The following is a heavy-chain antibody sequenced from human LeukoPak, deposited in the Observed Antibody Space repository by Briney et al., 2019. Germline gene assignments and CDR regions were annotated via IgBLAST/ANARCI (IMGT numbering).Heavy chain of an antibody. CDR1: GCSISSYY. D-gene: IGHD3-10*01. CDR2: FYYIGST. Sequence: AETLCLTCTVSGCSISSYYWTWIRQPPGKGLGWVGYFYYIGSTNYNASLKSRRTISEHTSQNQFAPKHGSVSPADTPVYYCARAPGYYGSGNWFDPWGQGTLVTVSS. CDR3: ARAPGYYGSGNWFDP. J-gene: IGHJ5*02. V-gene: IGHV4-59*01.